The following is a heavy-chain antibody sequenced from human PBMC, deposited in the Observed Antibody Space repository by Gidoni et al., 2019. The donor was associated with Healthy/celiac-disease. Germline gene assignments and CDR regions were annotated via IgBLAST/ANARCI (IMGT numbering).Heavy chain of an antibody. J-gene: IGHJ3*02. V-gene: IGHV3-33*01. CDR3: ARELSYDYVWGSYPPGAFDI. CDR2: IWYDGSNK. CDR1: GFTFSSYG. D-gene: IGHD3-16*02. Sequence: QVQLVESGGGVVQPGRSLRLSCAASGFTFSSYGMHWVRQAPGKGLEWVAVIWYDGSNKYYADSVKGRFTISRDNSKNTLYLQMNSLRAEDTAVYYCARELSYDYVWGSYPPGAFDIWGQGTMVTVSS.